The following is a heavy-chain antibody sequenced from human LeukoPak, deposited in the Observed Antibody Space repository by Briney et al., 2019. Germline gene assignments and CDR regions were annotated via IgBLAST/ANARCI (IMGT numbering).Heavy chain of an antibody. D-gene: IGHD3-22*01. J-gene: IGHJ4*02. CDR3: ARETRDSIGYYRDY. V-gene: IGHV4-4*07. CDR2: IYTSGST. Sequence: SSETLSLTCTVSGGSISSYFCNWIRQSAGKGLEWIGRIYTSGSTNYNPSLKSRVTMSVDTSKNQFSLKLSSVTAADTAVYYCARETRDSIGYYRDYWGQGTLVTVSS. CDR1: GGSISSYF.